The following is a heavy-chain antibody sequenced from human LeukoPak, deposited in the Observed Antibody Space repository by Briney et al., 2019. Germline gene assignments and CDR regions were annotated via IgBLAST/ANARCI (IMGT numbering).Heavy chain of an antibody. CDR1: GFTFSSYA. CDR2: ISGSGGSI. CDR3: AKGAGAYSSPVSDYFDY. J-gene: IGHJ4*02. V-gene: IGHV3-23*01. D-gene: IGHD6-13*01. Sequence: PGGSLRLSCAASGFTFSSYAMSWVRQAPGKGLEWVSAISGSGGSIYYADSVKGRFTISRDNSKNTLYLQMNSLRAEDTAVYYCAKGAGAYSSPVSDYFDYWGQGTLVTVSS.